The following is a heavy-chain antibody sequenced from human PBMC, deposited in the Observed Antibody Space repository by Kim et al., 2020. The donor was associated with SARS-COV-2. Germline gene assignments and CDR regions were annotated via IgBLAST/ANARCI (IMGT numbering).Heavy chain of an antibody. Sequence: SETLSLTCTVSGGSISSSSYYWGWIRQPPGKGLEWIGSIYYSGSTYYNPSLKSRVTISVDTSKNQFSLKLSSVTAADTAVYYCARHRSIKIGYYYYYGMDVWGQGTTVTVSS. D-gene: IGHD1-20*01. J-gene: IGHJ6*02. V-gene: IGHV4-39*01. CDR3: ARHRSIKIGYYYYYGMDV. CDR2: IYYSGST. CDR1: GGSISSSSYY.